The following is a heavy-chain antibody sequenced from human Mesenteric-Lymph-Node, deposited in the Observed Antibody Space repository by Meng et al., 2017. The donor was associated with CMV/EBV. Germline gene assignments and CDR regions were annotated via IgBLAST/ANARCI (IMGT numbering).Heavy chain of an antibody. J-gene: IGHJ4*02. CDR1: RFTFSSYA. V-gene: IGHV3-23*01. Sequence: GESLKISCAASRFTFSSYAMNWVRQAPGKGLEWVSSISNSGDRRYYADSVKGRFTISRDNSEDTLYLQMNSLRADDTAIYYCAKDPPSYYNLHEGVIDYWGQGTLVNVSS. CDR3: AKDPPSYYNLHEGVIDY. CDR2: ISNSGDRR. D-gene: IGHD1-26*01.